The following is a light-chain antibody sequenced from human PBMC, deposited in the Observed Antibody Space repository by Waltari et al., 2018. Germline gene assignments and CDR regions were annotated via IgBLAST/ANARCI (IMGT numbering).Light chain of an antibody. CDR2: GAS. CDR1: QSIGNN. Sequence: EIVMTQSPATLSVSPGDRATLSCRASQSIGNNLAWYQQKPGQAPRLLIYGASTRAAGIPARFSGSASGTEFTLTISSLQSEDVAIYYCQHYINWPLTFGGGTKVESK. J-gene: IGKJ4*01. CDR3: QHYINWPLT. V-gene: IGKV3-15*01.